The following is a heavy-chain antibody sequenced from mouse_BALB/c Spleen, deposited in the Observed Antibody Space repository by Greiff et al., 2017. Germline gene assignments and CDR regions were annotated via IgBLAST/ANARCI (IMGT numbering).Heavy chain of an antibody. Sequence: QVQLKESGPGLVAPSQSLSITCTVSGFSLTSYGVHWVRQSPGKGLEWLGVIWSGGSTDYNAAFISRLSISKDNSKSQVFFKMNSLQANDTAIYYCARTEVATDFDVWGAGTTVTVSS. CDR2: IWSGGST. CDR3: ARTEVATDFDV. V-gene: IGHV2-2*02. J-gene: IGHJ1*01. CDR1: GFSLTSYG. D-gene: IGHD1-1*02.